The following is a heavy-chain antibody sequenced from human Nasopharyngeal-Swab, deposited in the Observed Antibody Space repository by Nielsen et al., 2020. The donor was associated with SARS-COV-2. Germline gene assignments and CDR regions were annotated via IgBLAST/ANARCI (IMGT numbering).Heavy chain of an antibody. CDR1: GFSFNNHG. CDR3: AREGPYSGTNVFDI. J-gene: IGHJ3*02. D-gene: IGHD5-12*01. Sequence: SCAASGFSFNNHGMHWVRQAPGKGLEWVAVIWSDGKTTKYADSVEGRLTISRDKSRNTLYLQMNNLRVEDTAIYYCAREGPYSGTNVFDIWGQGTMVTVSS. V-gene: IGHV3-33*01. CDR2: IWSDGKTT.